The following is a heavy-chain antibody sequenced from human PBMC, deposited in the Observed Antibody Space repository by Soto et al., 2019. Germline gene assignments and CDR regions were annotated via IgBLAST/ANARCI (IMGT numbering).Heavy chain of an antibody. V-gene: IGHV3-30*18. CDR1: XXXFSSYG. J-gene: IGHJ6*02. CDR2: ISYDGSNK. CDR3: AKDRIGGMDV. Sequence: PGGSXXXXWAXSXXXFSSYGMHWVRQAPGKGLEWVAVISYDGSNKYYADSVKGRFTISRDNSKNTLYLQMNSLRAEDTAVYYCAKDRIGGMDVWDQGTTVTVSS.